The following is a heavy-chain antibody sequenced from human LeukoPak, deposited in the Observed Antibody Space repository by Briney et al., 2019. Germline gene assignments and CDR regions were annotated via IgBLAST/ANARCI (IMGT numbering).Heavy chain of an antibody. J-gene: IGHJ4*02. V-gene: IGHV4-4*09. CDR2: IYTSGST. CDR1: GGSIISHY. Sequence: SQTLSLTCTVSGGSIISHYWSWIRQPAGNGLEWIGYIYTSGSTDYNPSLKSRVTISLDTSNNQFSLNLNSVTAADTAVYYCARSRGRKVTPFDYWGQGTLVTVSS. CDR3: ARSRGRKVTPFDY. D-gene: IGHD3-10*01.